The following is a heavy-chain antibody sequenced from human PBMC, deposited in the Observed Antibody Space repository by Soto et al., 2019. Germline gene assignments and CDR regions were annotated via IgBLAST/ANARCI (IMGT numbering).Heavy chain of an antibody. CDR1: GYIFTSYA. CDR3: ARSPTFGGFDI. CDR2: INAGNGNT. D-gene: IGHD3-16*01. V-gene: IGHV1-3*05. Sequence: QVQLVQSGAEEKKPGASVKVSCKASGYIFTSYAMHWVRQAPGQRLEWMGWINAGNGNTKYSQKFQGRVTITRDTSASTAYMELSSLRSEDTAVYYCARSPTFGGFDIWGQGTMVTVSS. J-gene: IGHJ3*02.